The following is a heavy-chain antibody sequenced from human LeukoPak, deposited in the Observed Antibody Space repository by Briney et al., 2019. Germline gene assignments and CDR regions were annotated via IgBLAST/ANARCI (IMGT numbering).Heavy chain of an antibody. CDR1: GFTFSNYA. D-gene: IGHD4-23*01. J-gene: IGHJ4*02. V-gene: IGHV3-30*04. CDR2: ISYDGNYK. Sequence: GRSLRLSCAASGFTFSNYAMHWGRQAPGKGLEWVAVISYDGNYKDYADSVKGRFTISRDSSKNTLYVQMNSLRAEDTAVYYCARGARKGDDYGGFFDYWGQGTLVTVSS. CDR3: ARGARKGDDYGGFFDY.